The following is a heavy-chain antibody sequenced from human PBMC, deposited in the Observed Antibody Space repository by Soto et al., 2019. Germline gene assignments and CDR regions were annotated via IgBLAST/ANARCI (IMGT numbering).Heavy chain of an antibody. J-gene: IGHJ6*03. CDR1: GYTFTSYY. CDR3: ARTHYDFWSGYLSHYYYMDV. D-gene: IGHD3-3*01. V-gene: IGHV1-46*03. CDR2: INPSGGST. Sequence: ASVKVSCKASGYTFTSYYMHWVRQAPGQGLEWMGIINPSGGSTSYAQKFQGRVTMTRDTSTSTVYMELSSLRSEDTAVYYCARTHYDFWSGYLSHYYYMDVWGKGTTVTVS.